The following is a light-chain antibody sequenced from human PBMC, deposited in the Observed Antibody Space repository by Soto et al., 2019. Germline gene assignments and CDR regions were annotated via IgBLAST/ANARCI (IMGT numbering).Light chain of an antibody. CDR1: QSISSW. J-gene: IGKJ4*01. V-gene: IGKV1-5*03. CDR2: KAS. CDR3: QQYNSDPT. Sequence: DIQMTQSPSTLSASVGDRVTITCRASQSISSWLAWYQQKPGKAPKLLIYKASSLESGVPSRFSGSGSGTEFTRTISSLQPDDFATYYCQQYNSDPTFGGGTKVEIK.